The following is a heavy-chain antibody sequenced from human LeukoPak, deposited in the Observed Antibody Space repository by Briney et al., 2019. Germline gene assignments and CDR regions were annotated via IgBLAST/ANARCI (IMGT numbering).Heavy chain of an antibody. D-gene: IGHD3-9*01. J-gene: IGHJ4*02. V-gene: IGHV1-18*04. CDR1: GYTFTSHG. CDR2: ISTYNVNT. Sequence: ASVKVSCKASGYTFTSHGITWVRQAPGQGLEWMGWISTYNVNTNYAQKLQGRVTMTTDTSTSTAYMELRSLRSDDTAVYYCARDVLPDSLDYWGQGTLVTVSS. CDR3: ARDVLPDSLDY.